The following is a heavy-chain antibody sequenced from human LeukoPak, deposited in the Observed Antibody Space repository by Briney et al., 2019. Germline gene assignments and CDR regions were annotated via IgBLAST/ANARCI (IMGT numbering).Heavy chain of an antibody. D-gene: IGHD3-10*01. CDR3: ARGGSSGYYFDY. CDR2: IYHSGST. CDR1: GGSISSGGYS. Sequence: PSQTLSLTCAVSGGSISSGGYSWSWIRQPPGKGLEWIGYIYHSGSTYYNPSLKSRVTISVDRSKNQFSLKLGSVTAADTAVYYCARGGSSGYYFDYWGQGTLVTVSS. V-gene: IGHV4-30-2*01. J-gene: IGHJ4*02.